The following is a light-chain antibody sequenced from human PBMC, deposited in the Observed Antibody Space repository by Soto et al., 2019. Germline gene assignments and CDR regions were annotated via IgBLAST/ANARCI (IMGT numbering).Light chain of an antibody. CDR3: AVWDDGLNGWV. Sequence: QSVLTQXXXAXGXPXXXXXXXXSXXXXXXXXXXVNWYXQXXXXXPXLXIHSGDERPPGVPDRFSGSESGTSASLSISGLXSADEADYYCAVWDDGLNGWVFGGGTKVTVL. J-gene: IGLJ3*02. CDR2: SGD. V-gene: IGLV1-44*01. CDR1: XXXXXXXX.